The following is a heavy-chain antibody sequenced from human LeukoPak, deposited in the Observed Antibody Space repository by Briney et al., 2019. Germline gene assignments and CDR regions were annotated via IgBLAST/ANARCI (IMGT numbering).Heavy chain of an antibody. V-gene: IGHV3-30-3*01. D-gene: IGHD6-13*01. CDR3: ARDRPSGSWPGEFDY. Sequence: PGRSLRLSCAASGFTFSSYAMHWVRQAPGKGLEWVAVISYDGSNKYYADSVKGRFTISRDNSKNTLYLQMNSLRAEDTAVYYCARDRPSGSWPGEFDYWGQGTLVTVSS. J-gene: IGHJ4*02. CDR2: ISYDGSNK. CDR1: GFTFSSYA.